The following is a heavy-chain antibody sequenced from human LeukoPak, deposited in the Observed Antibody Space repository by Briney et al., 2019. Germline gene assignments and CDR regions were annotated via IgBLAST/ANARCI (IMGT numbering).Heavy chain of an antibody. CDR2: ISSSSSTI. Sequence: GGSLRLSCAASGFTFSSYSMNWVRQAPGKGLEWVSYISSSSSTIYYADSVKGRFTISRDNAKNSLYLQMNSLRAEDTAEYYCARDSKDLWFGELDYWGQGTLVTVSS. D-gene: IGHD3-10*01. CDR1: GFTFSSYS. CDR3: ARDSKDLWFGELDY. V-gene: IGHV3-48*04. J-gene: IGHJ4*02.